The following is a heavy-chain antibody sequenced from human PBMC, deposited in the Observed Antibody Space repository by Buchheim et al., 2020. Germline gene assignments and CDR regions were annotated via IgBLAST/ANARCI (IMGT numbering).Heavy chain of an antibody. V-gene: IGHV3-48*03. Sequence: EVQLVESGGGLVQPGGSLRLSCEPSGFTFSIYEMNWVRQAPGKGLEWLSYIDSSGSTIHYAGSVKGRFTISGDNVKNSLFLQMNSLRAEDTAVYYCAREGYSYVYGMDVWGQGTT. D-gene: IGHD5-18*01. CDR1: GFTFSIYE. CDR2: IDSSGSTI. J-gene: IGHJ6*02. CDR3: AREGYSYVYGMDV.